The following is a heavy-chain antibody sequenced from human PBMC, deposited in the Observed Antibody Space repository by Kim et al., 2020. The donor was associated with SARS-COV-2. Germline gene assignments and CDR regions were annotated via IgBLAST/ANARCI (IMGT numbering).Heavy chain of an antibody. Sequence: LKSRVTISVDASKNQFSLKLSSVTAADTAVYYCARGRSIFGVVITHLDYWGQGTLVTVSS. CDR3: ARGRSIFGVVITHLDY. V-gene: IGHV4-34*01. J-gene: IGHJ4*02. D-gene: IGHD3-3*01.